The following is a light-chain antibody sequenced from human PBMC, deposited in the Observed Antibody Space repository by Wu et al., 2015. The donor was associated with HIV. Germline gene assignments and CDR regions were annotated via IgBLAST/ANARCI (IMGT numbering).Light chain of an antibody. CDR1: QSVISRY. J-gene: IGKJ1*01. Sequence: EIVLTQSPGTLSLSPGERATLSCRASQSVISRYLAWYRQKPGQAPRLLIYAASSRATGIPDRFSGSGSGTDFTLTISRLEPEDFAVYYCQQRSNWPKTFGQGTKVEIK. V-gene: IGKV3D-20*02. CDR3: QQRSNWPKT. CDR2: AAS.